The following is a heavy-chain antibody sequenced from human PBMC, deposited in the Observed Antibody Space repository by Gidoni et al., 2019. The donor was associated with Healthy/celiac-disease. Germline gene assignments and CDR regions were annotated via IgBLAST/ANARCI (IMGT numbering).Heavy chain of an antibody. J-gene: IGHJ4*02. D-gene: IGHD6-19*01. CDR1: AFTFSSCA. Sequence: EVQLLESGGGLVQPGGSLRLSCAASAFTFSSCAMSWVRQAPGKGLEWGSAISGSGGSTYYADSVKGRFTISRDNSKNTLYLQMNSLRAEDTAVYYCAKDPGAYSSGNDWYFDYWGQGTLVTVSS. CDR3: AKDPGAYSSGNDWYFDY. V-gene: IGHV3-23*01. CDR2: ISGSGGST.